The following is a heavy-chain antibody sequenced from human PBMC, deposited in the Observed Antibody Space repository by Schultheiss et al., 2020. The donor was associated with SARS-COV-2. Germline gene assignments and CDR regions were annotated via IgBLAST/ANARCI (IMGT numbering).Heavy chain of an antibody. CDR2: IYYSGST. D-gene: IGHD6-6*01. Sequence: SETLSLTCAVYGGSFSGYYWSWIRQPPGKGLEWIGSIYYSGSTYYNPSLKSRVTISVDTSKNQFSLKLSSVTAADTAVYYCAGYSSSPVWYFDLWGRGTLVTVSS. CDR1: GGSFSGYY. J-gene: IGHJ2*01. V-gene: IGHV4-34*01. CDR3: AGYSSSPVWYFDL.